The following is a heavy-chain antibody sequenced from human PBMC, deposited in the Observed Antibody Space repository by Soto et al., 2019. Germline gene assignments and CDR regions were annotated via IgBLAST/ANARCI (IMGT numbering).Heavy chain of an antibody. CDR3: TTDLDDSQ. J-gene: IGHJ4*02. Sequence: ASVKVSCKASGYTFTSYYMHWVRQAPGQGLEWMGIINPSGGSTNYAQKFQGRVTMTRDTSTSTVYMELNSLKTEDTAVYYCTTDLDDSQWGQGTLVTVSS. CDR2: INPSGGST. V-gene: IGHV1-46*01. CDR1: GYTFTSYY. D-gene: IGHD1-1*01.